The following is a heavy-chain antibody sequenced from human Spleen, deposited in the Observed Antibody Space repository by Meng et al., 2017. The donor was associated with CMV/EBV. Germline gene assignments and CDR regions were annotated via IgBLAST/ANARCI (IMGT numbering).Heavy chain of an antibody. CDR1: GFTLSSYG. CDR2: VRYDGGNE. D-gene: IGHD1-1*01. V-gene: IGHV3-30*02. CDR3: AKDGGGTWGWYFDL. Sequence: AASGFTLSSYGMHGVRQAPGKGLEWVAFVRYDGGNEQYTESVKGRFTISKDNSKNTVYLQMNTLRAEDMALYYCAKDGGGTWGWYFDLWGRGTLVTVSS. J-gene: IGHJ2*01.